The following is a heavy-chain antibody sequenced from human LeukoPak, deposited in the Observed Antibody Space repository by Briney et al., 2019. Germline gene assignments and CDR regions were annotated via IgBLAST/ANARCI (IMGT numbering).Heavy chain of an antibody. CDR1: GFTFSGYE. CDR3: ARDLLSSGYYDSSGVDY. Sequence: GGSLRLSCAASGFTFSGYEMNWVRQAPGKGLEWVSYISRSGTIISYADSVKGRFTISRDNAKNTLYLQMNSLRAEDTAVYYCARDLLSSGYYDSSGVDYWGQGTLVTVSS. J-gene: IGHJ4*02. V-gene: IGHV3-48*03. D-gene: IGHD3-22*01. CDR2: ISRSGTII.